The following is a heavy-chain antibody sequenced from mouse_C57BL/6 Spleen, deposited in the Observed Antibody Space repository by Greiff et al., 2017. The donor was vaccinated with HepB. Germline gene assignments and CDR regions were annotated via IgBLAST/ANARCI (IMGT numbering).Heavy chain of an antibody. CDR1: GFTFSSYG. Sequence: EVKLVESGGDLVKPGGSLKLSCAASGFTFSSYGMSWVRQTPDKRLEWVATISSGGSYTYYPDSVKGRFNISRDNAKNTLYLQMSSLKSEDTAMYYCARHGDYSNYGGTWFAYWGQGTLVTVSA. J-gene: IGHJ3*01. V-gene: IGHV5-6*01. CDR3: ARHGDYSNYGGTWFAY. CDR2: ISSGGSYT. D-gene: IGHD2-5*01.